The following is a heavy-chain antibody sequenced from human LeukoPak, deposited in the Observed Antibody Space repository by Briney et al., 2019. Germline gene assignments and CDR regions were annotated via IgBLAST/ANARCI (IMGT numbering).Heavy chain of an antibody. CDR2: IFYSGST. Sequence: SETLSLTCTVSGGSISTSNYYWGWIRQPPGKGLEWIGNIFYSGSTYYSPSLRSRVTISVDTSKNQFSPKLSSVTAADTAVYYCAMHGSGSYDYYYYMDVWGKGTTVTISS. J-gene: IGHJ6*03. CDR3: AMHGSGSYDYYYYMDV. CDR1: GGSISTSNYY. V-gene: IGHV4-39*07. D-gene: IGHD3-10*01.